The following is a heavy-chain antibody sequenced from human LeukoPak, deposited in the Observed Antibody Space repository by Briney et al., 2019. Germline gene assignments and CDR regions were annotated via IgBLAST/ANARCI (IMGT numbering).Heavy chain of an antibody. CDR1: GFTFISYG. CDR2: MSGAGDTKT. CDR3: AQGSGVLVPTTYLVH. J-gene: IGHJ4*02. Sequence: HPGGSLRLSCVASGFTFISYGMFWVRQAPGKGLEWVSAMSGAGDTKTYYADSVKGRFTISRDNAKRTLFLQMESLRAEDTAIYYCAQGSGVLVPTTYLVHWGQGALVTVSS. D-gene: IGHD3-3*02. V-gene: IGHV3-23*01.